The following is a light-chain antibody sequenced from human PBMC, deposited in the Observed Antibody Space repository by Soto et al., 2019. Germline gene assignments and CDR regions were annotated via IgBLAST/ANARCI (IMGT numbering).Light chain of an antibody. CDR3: SSYTSSSTLYV. CDR1: SSDVGGYNY. Sequence: QSALTQPASLSGSPGQSITISRTGTSSDVGGYNYVSWYQQHPGKAPKLMIYDVSNRPSGVSNRFSGSKSGNTASLTISGLQAEDEADYYCSSYTSSSTLYVFGTGTKVTVL. J-gene: IGLJ1*01. CDR2: DVS. V-gene: IGLV2-14*01.